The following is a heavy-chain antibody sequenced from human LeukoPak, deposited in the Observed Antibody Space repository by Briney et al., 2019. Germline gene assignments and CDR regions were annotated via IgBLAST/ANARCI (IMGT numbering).Heavy chain of an antibody. CDR1: GYTFTSYG. V-gene: IGHV1-18*01. CDR2: ISAYNGNT. D-gene: IGHD6-19*01. Sequence: ASVKVSCTASGYTFTSYGISWVRQAPGQGLEWMGWISAYNGNTNYAQKLQGRVTMTTDTSTSTAYMELRSLRSDDTAVYYCARDIRSSGWYFLDYYYYYMDVWGKGTTVTISS. J-gene: IGHJ6*03. CDR3: ARDIRSSGWYFLDYYYYYMDV.